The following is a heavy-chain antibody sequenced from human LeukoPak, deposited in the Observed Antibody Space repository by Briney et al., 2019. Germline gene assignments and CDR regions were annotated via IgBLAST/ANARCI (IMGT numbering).Heavy chain of an antibody. CDR1: GFTFSSYA. CDR3: AREDGVRYGMDV. Sequence: PGGSLRLSCAASGFTFSSYAMHWVRQAPGKGLEWVAVISYDGSNKYYADSVKGRFTISRDNSKNTLYLQMNSLRAEDTAVYYCAREDGVRYGMDVWGQGTTVTVSS. J-gene: IGHJ6*02. V-gene: IGHV3-30-3*01. D-gene: IGHD5-24*01. CDR2: ISYDGSNK.